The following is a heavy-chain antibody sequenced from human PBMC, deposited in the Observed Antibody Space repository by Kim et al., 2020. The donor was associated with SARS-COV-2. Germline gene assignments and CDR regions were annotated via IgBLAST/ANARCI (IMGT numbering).Heavy chain of an antibody. J-gene: IGHJ4*02. Sequence: PTLKSRVAISVDTSKNQFSLKLSSVTAADTAVYYCARHRDYYDSSGYLDYWGQGTLVTVSS. V-gene: IGHV4-39*01. CDR3: ARHRDYYDSSGYLDY. D-gene: IGHD3-22*01.